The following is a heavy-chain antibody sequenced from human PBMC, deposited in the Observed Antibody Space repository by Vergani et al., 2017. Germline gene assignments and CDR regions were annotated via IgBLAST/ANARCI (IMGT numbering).Heavy chain of an antibody. D-gene: IGHD3-9*01. Sequence: QVQLEESGPGLVKPSETLSLTCTVSGGSFSTYYWSWIRQSPGKGLEWIGYIYSTGSTNYNPSLNSRVTMSVDTSKNQLSLKLRSVTAADTAVYFCARVMYRDEASTGYRLEGMDIWGQGTTVTISS. CDR1: GGSFSTYY. J-gene: IGHJ6*02. CDR2: IYSTGST. V-gene: IGHV4-59*13. CDR3: ARVMYRDEASTGYRLEGMDI.